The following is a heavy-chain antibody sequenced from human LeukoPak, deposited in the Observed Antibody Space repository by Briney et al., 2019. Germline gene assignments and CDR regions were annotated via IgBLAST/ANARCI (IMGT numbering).Heavy chain of an antibody. Sequence: SETLSLTCTVSGGSISCYYWSWIRQPPGKGLEWIGYIYYSGSTNYNPSLKSRVTISVDTSKNQFSLKLSSVTAADAAVYYCARRLPPGAFDIWGQGTMVTVSS. J-gene: IGHJ3*02. D-gene: IGHD2-21*02. V-gene: IGHV4-59*01. CDR1: GGSISCYY. CDR2: IYYSGST. CDR3: ARRLPPGAFDI.